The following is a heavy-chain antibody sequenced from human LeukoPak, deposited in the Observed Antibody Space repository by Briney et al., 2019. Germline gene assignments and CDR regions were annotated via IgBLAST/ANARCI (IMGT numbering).Heavy chain of an antibody. V-gene: IGHV3-7*01. CDR2: IHPDGTEK. Sequence: GGSLRLSCAAPGLTFTNYWMHWVRQAPGKGLESVAYIHPDGTEKYYMESLRGRFAISRDNAKNSLYLQMSNLGDEDTAVYYCTSRYDFWSGYFQGYYFDFWGQGSLVTVSS. CDR3: TSRYDFWSGYFQGYYFDF. J-gene: IGHJ4*02. D-gene: IGHD3-3*01. CDR1: GLTFTNYW.